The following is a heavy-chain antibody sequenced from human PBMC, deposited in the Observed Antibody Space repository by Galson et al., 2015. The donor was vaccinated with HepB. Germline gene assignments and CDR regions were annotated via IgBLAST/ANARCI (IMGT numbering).Heavy chain of an antibody. CDR1: GYTFTSYT. CDR3: ATGTSSSWHLGNTIFDY. Sequence: SVKVSCKASGYTFTSYTIHWVRQAPGQRLEWMGWINAGNGYTKYSQKFQGRVTITRDTSASTAYMELSSLRSEDTAVYYCATGTSSSWHLGNTIFDYWGQGTLVTVSS. V-gene: IGHV1-3*01. J-gene: IGHJ4*02. D-gene: IGHD6-13*01. CDR2: INAGNGYT.